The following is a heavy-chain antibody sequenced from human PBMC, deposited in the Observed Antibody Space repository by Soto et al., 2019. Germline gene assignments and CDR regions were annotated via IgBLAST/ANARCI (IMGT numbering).Heavy chain of an antibody. Sequence: QVQLVESGGGVVQPGRSLRLSCAASGFTFSSYGMHWVRQAPGKGLEWVAVIWYDGSNKYYADSVKGRFTISRDNSKNTLYLQRNSLRAEDTAVYYCARAVTTHGQNDAFDIWGQGTMVTVSS. CDR3: ARAVTTHGQNDAFDI. D-gene: IGHD4-17*01. CDR1: GFTFSSYG. V-gene: IGHV3-33*01. J-gene: IGHJ3*02. CDR2: IWYDGSNK.